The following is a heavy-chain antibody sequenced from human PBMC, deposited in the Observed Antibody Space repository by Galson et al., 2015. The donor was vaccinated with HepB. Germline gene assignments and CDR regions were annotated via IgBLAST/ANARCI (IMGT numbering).Heavy chain of an antibody. CDR2: INPNGGST. CDR3: ARQGVRGVYYFDC. J-gene: IGHJ4*02. D-gene: IGHD3-10*01. CDR1: GYTFTSHY. Sequence: SVKVSCKASGYTFTSHYIHWVRQAPGQGLESRGIINPNGGSTTYAQKFQARVTMTRDTSTSTVYMELSSLRSEDTAVYYCARQGVRGVYYFDCWGQGTLVTVSS. V-gene: IGHV1-46*01.